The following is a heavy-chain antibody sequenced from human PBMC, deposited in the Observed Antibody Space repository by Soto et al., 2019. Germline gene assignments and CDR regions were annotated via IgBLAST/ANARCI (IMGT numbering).Heavy chain of an antibody. V-gene: IGHV4-39*07. CDR3: ARGGLMRGLGRYDILRPFDY. CDR1: GGSISSSSYY. CDR2: IYYSGST. Sequence: SETLSLTCTVSGGSISSSSYYWGWIRQPPGKGLEWIGSIYYSGSTYYNPSLKSRVTISVDTSKNQFSLKLSSVTAADTAVYYCARGGLMRGLGRYDILRPFDYWGQGTLVTVSS. J-gene: IGHJ4*02. D-gene: IGHD3-9*01.